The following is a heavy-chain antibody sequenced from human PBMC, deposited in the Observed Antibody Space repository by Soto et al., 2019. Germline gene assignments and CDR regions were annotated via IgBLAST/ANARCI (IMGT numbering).Heavy chain of an antibody. Sequence: GGSLRLSCAASGFTFSSYGMHWVRQAPGKGLEWVAVISYDGSNKYYADSVKGRFTISRDNSKNTLYLQMNSLRAEDTAVYYCAKDSDTAMGEFYYYYGMDVWGQGTTVTVSS. D-gene: IGHD5-18*01. CDR2: ISYDGSNK. CDR3: AKDSDTAMGEFYYYYGMDV. J-gene: IGHJ6*02. CDR1: GFTFSSYG. V-gene: IGHV3-30*18.